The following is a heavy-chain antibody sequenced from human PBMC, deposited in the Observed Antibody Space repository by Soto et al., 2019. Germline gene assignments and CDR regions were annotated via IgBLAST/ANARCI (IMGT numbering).Heavy chain of an antibody. CDR3: ASMGTPATGLYYFDY. D-gene: IGHD2-15*01. CDR2: IPYSGSA. CDR1: GGSISRGNYY. Sequence: QVQLQESGPGLVKPSQTLSLPCTVSGGSISRGNYYWSGIRHLPGNGLKWIAFIPYSGSAYYNPSLKSRVSISVATSKYQFSLNMDFVSAADTDVYYCASMGTPATGLYYFDYWGQGTLVTVSS. J-gene: IGHJ4*02. V-gene: IGHV4-30-4*01.